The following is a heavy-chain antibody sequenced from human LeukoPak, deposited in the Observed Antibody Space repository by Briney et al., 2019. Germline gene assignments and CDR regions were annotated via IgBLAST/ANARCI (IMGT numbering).Heavy chain of an antibody. D-gene: IGHD4-23*01. CDR3: ARQDYGGIDY. V-gene: IGHV4-39*01. CDR1: GGSISSSSYY. Sequence: SETLSLTCTVSGGSISSSSYYWGRIRQPPGKGLEWIGNIYYSGSSYYSPSLKSRVAISVDTSKNHFSLKLSSVTAADTAVYYCARQDYGGIDYWGQGTLVTVSS. CDR2: IYYSGSS. J-gene: IGHJ4*02.